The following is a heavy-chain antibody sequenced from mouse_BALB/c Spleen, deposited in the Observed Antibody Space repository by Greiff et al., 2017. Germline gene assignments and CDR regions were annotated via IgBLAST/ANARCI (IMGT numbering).Heavy chain of an antibody. J-gene: IGHJ3*01. D-gene: IGHD3-1*01. CDR3: ARNRAGTVFAY. V-gene: IGHV5-9-4*01. Sequence: FTISRDNAKNTLYLEMSSLRSEDTAMYYCARNRAGTVFAYWGQGTLVTVSA.